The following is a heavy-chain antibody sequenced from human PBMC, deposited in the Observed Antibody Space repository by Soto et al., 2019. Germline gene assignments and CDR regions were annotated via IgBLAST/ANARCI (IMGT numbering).Heavy chain of an antibody. Sequence: QVQLVQSGAEVKKPGASVKVSCKASGYTFTSYAMHWVRQAPGQRLEWMGWINAGNGNTKYSQKFQGRVTITWDTSASTAYTELSSLRYEDTAVYYWARGGHYGGSSSALFYYYYYLDVLGKGTTVTVSS. D-gene: IGHD4-17*01. J-gene: IGHJ6*03. CDR3: ARGGHYGGSSSALFYYYYYLDV. CDR2: INAGNGNT. V-gene: IGHV1-3*01. CDR1: GYTFTSYA.